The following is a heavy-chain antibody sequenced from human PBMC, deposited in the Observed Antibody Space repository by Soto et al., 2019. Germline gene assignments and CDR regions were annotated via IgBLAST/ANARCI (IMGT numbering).Heavy chain of an antibody. Sequence: TLSLTCAVSGGSISSGGYSWSWIRQPPGKGLEWIGYIYHSGSTYYNPSLKSRVTISVDRSKNQFSLKLSSVTAADTAVYYCARAQFFGLDWFQYSGPATLLTVSS. J-gene: IGHJ4*02. D-gene: IGHD3-3*01. CDR3: ARAQFFGLDWFQY. CDR1: GGSISSGGYS. CDR2: IYHSGST. V-gene: IGHV4-30-2*01.